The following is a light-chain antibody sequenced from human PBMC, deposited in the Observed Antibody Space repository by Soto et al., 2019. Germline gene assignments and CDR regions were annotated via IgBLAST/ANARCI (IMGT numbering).Light chain of an antibody. CDR1: QSVSSY. V-gene: IGKV3-11*01. CDR3: QQRSNWPPIT. Sequence: EIVLTRSPATLSLSPVEIATLSCRSSQSVSSYLAWYQQKPGQAPRLLIYDASNRATGIPARFSGSGSGTDFTLTISSLEPEDFAVYYCQQRSNWPPITFGEGTRLE. CDR2: DAS. J-gene: IGKJ5*01.